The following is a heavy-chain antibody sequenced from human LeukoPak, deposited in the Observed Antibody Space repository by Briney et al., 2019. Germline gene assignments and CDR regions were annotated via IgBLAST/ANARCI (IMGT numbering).Heavy chain of an antibody. CDR2: IYHSGST. CDR3: ARVGSGSYQADFDP. Sequence: SETLSLTCTVSGYSISSGYYWGWIRQPPGKGLEWIGSIYHSGSTYYNPSLKSRVTISVDTSKNQFSLKLSSVTAADTAVYYCARVGSGSYQADFDPWGQGTLVTVSS. D-gene: IGHD1-26*01. CDR1: GYSISSGYY. V-gene: IGHV4-38-2*02. J-gene: IGHJ5*02.